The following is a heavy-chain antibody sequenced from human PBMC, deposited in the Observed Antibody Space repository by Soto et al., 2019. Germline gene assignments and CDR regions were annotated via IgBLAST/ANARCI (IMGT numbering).Heavy chain of an antibody. Sequence: QVQLVQSGAEVKKPGASVKVSCKASGYTFTTYAMHWVRQAPGQRLEWMGWINAGNGNTKYSQKFQGRVTITRDTSASTAYMELSSLRSEDTAVYYCATAPSWYNFDYWGQGTLVTVSS. CDR1: GYTFTTYA. CDR3: ATAPSWYNFDY. J-gene: IGHJ4*02. D-gene: IGHD6-13*01. V-gene: IGHV1-3*01. CDR2: INAGNGNT.